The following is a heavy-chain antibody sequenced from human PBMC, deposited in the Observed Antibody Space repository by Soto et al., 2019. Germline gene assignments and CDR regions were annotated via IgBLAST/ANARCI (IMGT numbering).Heavy chain of an antibody. J-gene: IGHJ6*02. D-gene: IGHD2-15*01. Sequence: ASVKVSCKASGYTFTSYGISWVRQAPGQGLEWMGWISAYNGNTNYAQKLQGRVTMTTDTSTSTAYMELRSLRSDDTAVYYCARVGGYCSGGSCYNAYYYYYYGMDVWGQGTTVTVSS. CDR2: ISAYNGNT. V-gene: IGHV1-18*01. CDR1: GYTFTSYG. CDR3: ARVGGYCSGGSCYNAYYYYYYGMDV.